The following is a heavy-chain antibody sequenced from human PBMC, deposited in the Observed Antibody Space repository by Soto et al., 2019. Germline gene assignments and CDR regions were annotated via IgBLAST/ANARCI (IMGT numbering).Heavy chain of an antibody. CDR3: ARDSDGGSSSRGYYYYGMDV. Sequence: TSETLSLTCTVSGGSISSSSYYWSWIRQHPGKGLEWIGYIYYSGSTYYNPSLKSRVTISVDTSKNQFSLKLSSVTAADTAVYYCARDSDGGSSSRGYYYYGMDVWGQGTTVTVSS. CDR2: IYYSGST. CDR1: GGSISSSSYY. D-gene: IGHD6-13*01. V-gene: IGHV4-31*03. J-gene: IGHJ6*02.